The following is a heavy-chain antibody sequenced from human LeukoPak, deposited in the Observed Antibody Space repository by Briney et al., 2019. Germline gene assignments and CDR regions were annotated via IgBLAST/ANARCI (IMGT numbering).Heavy chain of an antibody. CDR3: ARGRYSYLSWFDP. CDR1: GGSFSSGDYY. D-gene: IGHD5-18*01. J-gene: IGHJ5*02. Sequence: PSETLSLTCTVSGGSFSSGDYYWNWIRQPPGKGLEWIGYISYSGSTYYNPSLKSRVTISVDTSKNQFSLKLSSVTAADTAVYYCARGRYSYLSWFDPWGQGTLVTVSS. CDR2: ISYSGST. V-gene: IGHV4-30-4*01.